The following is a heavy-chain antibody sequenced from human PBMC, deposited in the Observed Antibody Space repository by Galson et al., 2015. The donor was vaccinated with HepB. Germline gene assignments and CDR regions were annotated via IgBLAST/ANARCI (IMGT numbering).Heavy chain of an antibody. V-gene: IGHV1-46*01. CDR1: GYTFTSYY. D-gene: IGHD6-19*01. Sequence: SVKVSCKASGYTFTSYYMHWVRQAPGQGLEWMGIINPSGGSTSYAQKFQGRVTMTRDTSTSTVYMELSSLRSEDTAVYYCAREHWLDGVYYYYGMDVWGKGTTVTVSS. CDR3: AREHWLDGVYYYYGMDV. J-gene: IGHJ6*04. CDR2: INPSGGST.